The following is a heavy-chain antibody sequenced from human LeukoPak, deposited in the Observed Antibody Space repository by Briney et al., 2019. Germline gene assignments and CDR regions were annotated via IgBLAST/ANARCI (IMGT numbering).Heavy chain of an antibody. CDR1: GFTFSSYS. CDR2: ISSSSSYI. CDR3: AREDYCGGDCYLFGY. V-gene: IGHV3-21*01. Sequence: PGGSLRLPCAASGFTFSSYSMNWVRQAPGKGLEWVSSISSSSSYIYYADSVKGRFTISRDNAKNSLYLQMNSLRAEDTAVYYCAREDYCGGDCYLFGYWGQGTLVTVSS. J-gene: IGHJ4*02. D-gene: IGHD2-21*02.